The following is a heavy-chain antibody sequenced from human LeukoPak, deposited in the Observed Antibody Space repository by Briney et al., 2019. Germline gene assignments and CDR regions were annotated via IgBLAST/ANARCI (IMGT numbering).Heavy chain of an antibody. V-gene: IGHV5-51*01. Sequence: LGESLKISCKVSGYSFNSYWIGWVRHMPGKGLEWMGIIYPGDSDTRYSPSFQGQVTISADKSISTAYLQWSSLKASDTAIYYCARRQIYGIYYYYMDVWGKGTTVTVSS. D-gene: IGHD4-17*01. CDR1: GYSFNSYW. CDR3: ARRQIYGIYYYYMDV. J-gene: IGHJ6*03. CDR2: IYPGDSDT.